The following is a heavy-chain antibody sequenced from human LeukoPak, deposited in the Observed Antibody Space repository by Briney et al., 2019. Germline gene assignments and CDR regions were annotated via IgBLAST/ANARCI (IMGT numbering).Heavy chain of an antibody. D-gene: IGHD6-13*01. J-gene: IGHJ4*02. Sequence: ASVKVSCKASGYTFTGYYIHWVRQAPGQGLEWMGRINPNSGGTNYAQNVQGRVTMTRDTSISTAYMELSRLGSDDTAVYYCARAKAAAGTDSFDYWGQGTLSPSPQ. CDR1: GYTFTGYY. CDR3: ARAKAAAGTDSFDY. V-gene: IGHV1-2*06. CDR2: INPNSGGT.